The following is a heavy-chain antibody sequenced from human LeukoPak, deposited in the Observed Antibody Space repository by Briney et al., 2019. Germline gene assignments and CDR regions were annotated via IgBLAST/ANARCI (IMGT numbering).Heavy chain of an antibody. CDR1: GYTLSGYS. J-gene: IGHJ4*02. V-gene: IGHV1-2*02. CDR3: ATVGFRDNFDY. Sequence: ASVKVSCKASGYTLSGYSIHWVRQAPGQGLEWMGWINPNSGGTNYAQKFQGRVTMTRATSISTAYMELSRLRSDDTAVYYCATVGFRDNFDYWGQGALVTVSS. CDR2: INPNSGGT. D-gene: IGHD3-10*01.